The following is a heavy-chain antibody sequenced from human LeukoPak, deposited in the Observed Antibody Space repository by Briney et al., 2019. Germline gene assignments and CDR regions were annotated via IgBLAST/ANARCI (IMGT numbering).Heavy chain of an antibody. CDR2: IRYDGSNK. Sequence: GGSLRLSCAPSGFTFSSYGMHWVPQAPGKGLEGVSFIRYDGSNKYYADSVKGRFTITRDNSKNTLYLQMNSLRAEDTAVYYCAKDSGYYYYYMDVWGKGTTVTVSS. D-gene: IGHD6-25*01. CDR3: AKDSGYYYYYMDV. V-gene: IGHV3-30*02. CDR1: GFTFSSYG. J-gene: IGHJ6*03.